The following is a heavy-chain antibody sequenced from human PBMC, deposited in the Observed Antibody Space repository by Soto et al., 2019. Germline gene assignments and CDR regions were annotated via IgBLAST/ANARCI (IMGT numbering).Heavy chain of an antibody. CDR2: ISYDGSIK. J-gene: IGHJ6*02. Sequence: QVQLVESGGGVVQPGRSLRLSCVAPGFTFSDYAMHWARQAPGKGLEWVAAISYDGSIKYYADSVKGRFTISRDNSKNTLYLQMSSLRAEDTAVYYCARTRMLAYYYGMDVWGQGTTVTVSS. D-gene: IGHD2-15*01. V-gene: IGHV3-30-3*01. CDR3: ARTRMLAYYYGMDV. CDR1: GFTFSDYA.